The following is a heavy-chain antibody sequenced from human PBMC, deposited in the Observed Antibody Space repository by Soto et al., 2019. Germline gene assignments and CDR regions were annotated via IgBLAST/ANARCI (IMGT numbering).Heavy chain of an antibody. CDR1: CCSISSGGYY. V-gene: IGHV4-31*03. J-gene: IGHJ4*02. CDR3: ARDYKYSSSSVFDY. CDR2: ISYSGST. Sequence: SETLSLTCTVSCCSISSGGYYWSWIRQHPGTGLEWIGHISYSGSTYYNTSLKSRVTISVDTSRNQFSLKLSSVTAADTAVYYCARDYKYSSSSVFDYWGQGTLVTVSS. D-gene: IGHD6-6*01.